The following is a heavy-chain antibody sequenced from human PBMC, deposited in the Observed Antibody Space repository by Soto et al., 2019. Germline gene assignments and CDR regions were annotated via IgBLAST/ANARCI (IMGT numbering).Heavy chain of an antibody. D-gene: IGHD2-2*01. CDR3: VTDGVGVVPAARRFDH. CDR1: EFTFSSYA. Sequence: QVQLVESGGGVVQPGRSLRLSCAASEFTFSSYAMHWVRHAPGTGLEWVSAIWYDGSHQYYAESVKGRFTISRDNSKNTLYLQMNSLTSEDTAVYYCVTDGVGVVPAARRFDHWGQGALVTVST. J-gene: IGHJ5*02. CDR2: IWYDGSHQ. V-gene: IGHV3-30*04.